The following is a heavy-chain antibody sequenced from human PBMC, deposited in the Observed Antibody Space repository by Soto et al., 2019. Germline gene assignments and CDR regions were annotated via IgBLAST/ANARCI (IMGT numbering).Heavy chain of an antibody. Sequence: GGSLRLSCAASGFTFSNAWMSWVRQAPGKGLEWVGRIKSKTDGGTTDYAAPVKGRFTISRDDSKNTLYLQMNSLKTEDTAVYYCTTGSYIVGAFVYWGQGTLVTVSS. J-gene: IGHJ4*02. CDR2: IKSKTDGGTT. V-gene: IGHV3-15*01. CDR3: TTGSYIVGAFVY. D-gene: IGHD1-26*01. CDR1: GFTFSNAW.